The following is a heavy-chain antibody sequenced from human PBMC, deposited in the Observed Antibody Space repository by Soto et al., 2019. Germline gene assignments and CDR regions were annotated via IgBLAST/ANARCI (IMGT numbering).Heavy chain of an antibody. Sequence: SETLSLTCTVSGGSISSYYWSWIRQPPGKGLEWIGYIYYSGSTNYNPSLKSRVTISVDTSKNQFSLKLSSVTAADTAVYYCARSLAARGGNWFDPWGQGTLVTVS. D-gene: IGHD6-6*01. CDR3: ARSLAARGGNWFDP. CDR2: IYYSGST. J-gene: IGHJ5*02. CDR1: GGSISSYY. V-gene: IGHV4-59*01.